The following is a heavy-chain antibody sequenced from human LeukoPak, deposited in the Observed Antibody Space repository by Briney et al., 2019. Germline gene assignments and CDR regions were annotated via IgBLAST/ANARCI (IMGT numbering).Heavy chain of an antibody. CDR2: ISSGGGTI. CDR3: ATGAAGTRFLDSLEI. CDR1: GFTFSNAW. V-gene: IGHV3-11*04. Sequence: GGSLRLSCAASGFTFSNAWMSWVRQAPGKGLEWIAYISSGGGTIYYADSVKGRFTISRDNTKNSVSLQMNSLSAEDTAVYYCATGAAGTRFLDSLEIWGQGTMVTVSS. D-gene: IGHD1-1*01. J-gene: IGHJ3*02.